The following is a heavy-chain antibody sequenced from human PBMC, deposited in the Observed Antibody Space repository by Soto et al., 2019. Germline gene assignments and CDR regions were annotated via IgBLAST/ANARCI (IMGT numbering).Heavy chain of an antibody. CDR3: VRGSSSWYFDY. CDR2: ISYDGSNK. CDR1: GFTFSSYA. V-gene: IGHV3-30*04. D-gene: IGHD6-13*01. Sequence: GGSLRLSCAASGFTFSSYAMHWVRQAPGKGLEWVAVISYDGSNKYYADSVKGRFTISRDNSKNTLYLQMNSLRAEDKAVYSCVRGSSSWYFDYWGQGTLVTVSS. J-gene: IGHJ4*02.